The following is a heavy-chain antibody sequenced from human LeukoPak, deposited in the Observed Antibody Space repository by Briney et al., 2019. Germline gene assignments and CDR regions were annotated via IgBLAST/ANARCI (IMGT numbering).Heavy chain of an antibody. V-gene: IGHV4-39*01. D-gene: IGHD4-23*01. CDR1: GGSISTYY. Sequence: SETLSLTCTVPGGSISTYYWSWIRQPPGKGLEWIGSIYYSGSTYYNPSLKSRVTISVDTSKNQFSLKLSSVTAADTAVYYCARQLVVTPSTWYYFDYWGQGTLVTVSS. CDR2: IYYSGST. CDR3: ARQLVVTPSTWYYFDY. J-gene: IGHJ4*02.